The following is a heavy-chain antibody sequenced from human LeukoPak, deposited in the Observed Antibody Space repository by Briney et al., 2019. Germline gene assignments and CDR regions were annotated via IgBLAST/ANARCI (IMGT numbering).Heavy chain of an antibody. Sequence: PSETLSLTCAVYGGSFSGYYWSWIRQPPGKGLEWIGEINHSGSTNYNPSLKSQVTISVDTSKNQFSLKLSSVTAADTAVYYCARVGEPYDYWGQGTLVTVSS. J-gene: IGHJ4*02. D-gene: IGHD2-21*01. CDR1: GGSFSGYY. CDR2: INHSGST. CDR3: ARVGEPYDY. V-gene: IGHV4-34*01.